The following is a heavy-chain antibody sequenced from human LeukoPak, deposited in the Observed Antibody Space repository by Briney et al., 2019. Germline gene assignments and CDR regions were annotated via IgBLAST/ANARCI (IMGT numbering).Heavy chain of an antibody. CDR3: AKRGTVHVVDTAMAGGLSFDY. Sequence: GGSLRLSCAASGFTFSSYGMHWVRQAPGKGLEWVAFIRYDGSNKYYADSVKGRFTISRDNSKNTLYLQMNSLRADDTAVYYCAKRGTVHVVDTAMAGGLSFDYWGQGTLVTVSS. V-gene: IGHV3-30*02. CDR1: GFTFSSYG. CDR2: IRYDGSNK. J-gene: IGHJ4*02. D-gene: IGHD5-18*01.